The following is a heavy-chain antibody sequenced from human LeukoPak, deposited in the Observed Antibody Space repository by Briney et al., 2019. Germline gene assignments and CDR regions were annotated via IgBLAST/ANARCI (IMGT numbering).Heavy chain of an antibody. V-gene: IGHV3-21*01. Sequence: GGSLRLSRTASGFTFSSYSINWVRQAPGKGLEWVSSISSSGTYIYYADSVKGRFTISRDNAKNSLYLQMNSLRAEDTAVYYCARAPTAHFDYWGQGTLVTVSS. CDR2: ISSSGTYI. CDR1: GFTFSSYS. D-gene: IGHD5-18*01. CDR3: ARAPTAHFDY. J-gene: IGHJ4*02.